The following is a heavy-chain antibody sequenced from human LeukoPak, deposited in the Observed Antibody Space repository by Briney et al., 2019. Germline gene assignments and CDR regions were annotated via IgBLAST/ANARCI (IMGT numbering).Heavy chain of an antibody. CDR2: ISGSGGST. D-gene: IGHD5-12*01. CDR1: GFTFSSYA. J-gene: IGHJ4*02. V-gene: IGHV3-23*01. Sequence: GGSLRLSCAASGFTFSSYAMSWVRQAPGKGLEWVSAISGSGGSTYYADSVKGRFTISRDNSKNTLYLQMNSLRAEDTAVYYCAKGRLFSLNSAYDEWGQGTLVTVSS. CDR3: AKGRLFSLNSAYDE.